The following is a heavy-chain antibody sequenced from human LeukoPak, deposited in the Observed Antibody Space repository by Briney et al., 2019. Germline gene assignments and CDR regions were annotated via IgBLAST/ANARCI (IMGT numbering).Heavy chain of an antibody. CDR3: AKDGASYSSSTYFDY. D-gene: IGHD6-6*01. CDR2: FSGSGGST. CDR1: GFTFSSYA. J-gene: IGHJ4*02. V-gene: IGHV3-23*01. Sequence: GGSLRLSCAASGFTFSSYAMSWVRQPPGKGLGWVSAFSGSGGSTYYADSVKGRFTISRDNSKNTLYLQMNSLRAEDTAVYYCAKDGASYSSSTYFDYWGQGTLVTVSS.